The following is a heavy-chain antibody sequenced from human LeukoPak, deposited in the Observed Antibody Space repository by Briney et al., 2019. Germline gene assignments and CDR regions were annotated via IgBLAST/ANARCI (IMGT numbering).Heavy chain of an antibody. V-gene: IGHV3-66*01. CDR2: IYDGGSA. CDR3: AREASYSGSWWYFDH. CDR1: GFTFSSLE. D-gene: IGHD6-13*01. Sequence: GGSLRLSCTVSGFTFSSLEMNWVRQAPGKGLEWVSVIYDGGSADYADSVKGRFTISRDNSKSKVYLQMNSLRVEDTAVYYCAREASYSGSWWYFDHWGQGTLVTVSS. J-gene: IGHJ4*02.